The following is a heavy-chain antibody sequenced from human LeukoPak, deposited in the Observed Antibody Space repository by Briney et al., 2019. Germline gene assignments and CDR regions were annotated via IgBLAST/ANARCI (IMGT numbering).Heavy chain of an antibody. CDR1: GYTFIDYY. CDR2: INPDGGNT. Sequence: ASVKVSCKASGYTFIDYYIHWVREVPGQGLEWMGQINPDGGNTNYAQKLQGRVTMTTDTSTSTAYMELRSLRSDDTAVYYCARSEVGAKKIDIWGQGTMVTVSS. CDR3: ARSEVGAKKIDI. J-gene: IGHJ3*02. V-gene: IGHV1-18*04. D-gene: IGHD1-26*01.